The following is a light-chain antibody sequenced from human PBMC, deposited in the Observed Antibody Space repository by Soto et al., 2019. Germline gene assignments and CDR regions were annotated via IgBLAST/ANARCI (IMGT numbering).Light chain of an antibody. CDR3: QQRSNWIT. CDR1: QSVSSSY. CDR2: GAS. V-gene: IGKV3D-20*02. J-gene: IGKJ5*01. Sequence: EIVLTQSPGTLSLSPGERATLSCRASQSVSSSYLAWYQQKPGQAPRLLIYGASSRATGIPDRFSGSGSGTDSILTISSLEPEDFAIYYCQQRSNWITFGQGTRLEIK.